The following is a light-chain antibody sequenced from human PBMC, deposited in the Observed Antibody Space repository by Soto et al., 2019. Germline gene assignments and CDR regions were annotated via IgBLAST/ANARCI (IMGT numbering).Light chain of an antibody. CDR2: GAS. CDR3: QQFETYPWT. Sequence: IQLTQSPSSLPASVGDRVTITCRASQAVSSYLAWYQQKPGMAPKLLIYGASTLQSGVPPRFSGSGSGTDFTLTINALQPEDSATYFCQQFETYPWTFGQGTKVEVK. V-gene: IGKV1-9*01. CDR1: QAVSSY. J-gene: IGKJ1*01.